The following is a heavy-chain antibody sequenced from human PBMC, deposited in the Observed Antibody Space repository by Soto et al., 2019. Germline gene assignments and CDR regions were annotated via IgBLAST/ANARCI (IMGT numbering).Heavy chain of an antibody. CDR1: GFTFSDHY. J-gene: IGHJ4*02. CDR3: ARLRLTGYFDY. Sequence: GGSLRLSCVASGFTFSDHYMTWIRQAPGKGLEWLSYISTSSSYTNYADSVKGRFTISRDNAMNSLYLQMNSLRAEDTAVYYCARLRLTGYFDYWGQGT. V-gene: IGHV3-11*03. CDR2: ISTSSSYT.